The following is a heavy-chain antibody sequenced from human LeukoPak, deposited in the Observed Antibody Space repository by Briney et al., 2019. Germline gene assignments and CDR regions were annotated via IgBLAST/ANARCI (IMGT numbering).Heavy chain of an antibody. CDR2: ISYDGSNK. V-gene: IGHV3-30*18. J-gene: IGHJ5*02. D-gene: IGHD3-10*01. CDR3: AKDRGLWLGEGSWFGP. Sequence: GRSLRLSCGGSGFSFSSYGMHWVRQAPGKGLEWVAVISYDGSNKNYADSVKGRFTISRDNSKSTLYLQMNSLRAEDTAVYYCAKDRGLWLGEGSWFGPWGQGTLVTVSS. CDR1: GFSFSSYG.